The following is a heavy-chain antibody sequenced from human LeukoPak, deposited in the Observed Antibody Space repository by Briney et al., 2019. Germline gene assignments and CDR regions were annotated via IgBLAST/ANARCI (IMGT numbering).Heavy chain of an antibody. CDR2: MNPNSGNT. CDR1: GYTFTSYD. Sequence: ASVKVSCKASGYTFTSYDVNWVRQATGQGLEWMGWMNPNSGNTGYAQKFQGRVTMTRNTSISTAYMELTSLRSEDTAVYYCAREYQLLGTVYNYFDPWGQGTLVTVSS. D-gene: IGHD2-2*01. V-gene: IGHV1-8*01. CDR3: AREYQLLGTVYNYFDP. J-gene: IGHJ5*02.